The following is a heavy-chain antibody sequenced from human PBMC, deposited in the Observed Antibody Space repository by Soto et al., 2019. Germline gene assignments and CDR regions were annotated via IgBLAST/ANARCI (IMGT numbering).Heavy chain of an antibody. V-gene: IGHV3-48*02. CDR1: GLTLSSNN. D-gene: IGHD6-13*01. J-gene: IGHJ6*02. CDR3: ARDHGGSTWFVGIYYYFGVDV. Sequence: EVQLVESGGGLVQPGGSLRLSCAASGLTLSSNNMNWFRQAPGKGLEWVSYISGSSDTIYYADSVKGRFTISRDNAKNSLYLQMDSLRDEDTAVYYCARDHGGSTWFVGIYYYFGVDVWGQGTTVTVSS. CDR2: ISGSSDTI.